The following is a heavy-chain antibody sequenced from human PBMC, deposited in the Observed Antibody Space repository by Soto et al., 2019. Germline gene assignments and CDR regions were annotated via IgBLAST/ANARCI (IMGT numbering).Heavy chain of an antibody. CDR1: GLTCSSYA. V-gene: IGHV3-23*01. J-gene: IGHJ6*02. CDR2: FSGSGGST. D-gene: IGHD2-2*02. CDR3: AKDGPAAIQDYYYDMGV. Sequence: PGAALSLSCAASGLTCSSYAMTSVRPAPTMGLNGVSAFSGSGGSTYYAASVKGRFTISRDDSKNTLYLQMNSLRAEDTAVYYCAKDGPAAIQDYYYDMGVWGQGTTVTVSS.